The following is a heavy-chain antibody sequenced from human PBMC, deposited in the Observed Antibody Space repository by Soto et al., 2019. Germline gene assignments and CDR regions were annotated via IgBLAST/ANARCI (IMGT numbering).Heavy chain of an antibody. CDR3: ARGDSTDCSNGVCSFFYNHDMDV. D-gene: IGHD2-8*01. J-gene: IGHJ6*02. CDR1: GYSFTDYR. CDR2: INPKSGGT. V-gene: IGHV1-2*04. Sequence: ASVKVSCKASGYSFTDYRIHWVRQAPGQGLEWLGRINPKSGGTSTAQKFQGWVTMTTDTSISTASMELTRLTSDDTAIYYCARGDSTDCSNGVCSFFYNHDMDVWGQGTTVTVSS.